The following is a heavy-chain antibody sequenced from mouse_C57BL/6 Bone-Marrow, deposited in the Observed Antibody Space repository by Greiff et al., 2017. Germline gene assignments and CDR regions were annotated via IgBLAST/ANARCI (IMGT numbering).Heavy chain of an antibody. CDR1: GYTFTSYW. D-gene: IGHD2-2*01. Sequence: VQLQQSGAELVKPGASVKLSCKASGYTFTSYWMHWVKQRPGQGLEWIGMIHPNSGSTNYNEKFKSKATLTVDKSSSTAYMQLSSLTSEDSAVYYCARRELWLRQGYYFDYWGQGTTLTVSS. V-gene: IGHV1-64*01. CDR2: IHPNSGST. CDR3: ARRELWLRQGYYFDY. J-gene: IGHJ2*01.